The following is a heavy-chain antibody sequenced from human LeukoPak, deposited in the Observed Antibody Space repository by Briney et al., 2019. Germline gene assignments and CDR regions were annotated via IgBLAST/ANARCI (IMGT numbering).Heavy chain of an antibody. J-gene: IGHJ5*02. Sequence: SETLSLTCTDSGGSVSSGSYYWSWIRQPPGKGLEWIGYIYYSGSTNYNPSLKSRVTISVDTSKNQFSLKLSSVTAADTAVYYCARDLGYGGNVRWFDPWGQGTLVTVSS. CDR2: IYYSGST. CDR1: GGSVSSGSYY. D-gene: IGHD4-23*01. V-gene: IGHV4-61*01. CDR3: ARDLGYGGNVRWFDP.